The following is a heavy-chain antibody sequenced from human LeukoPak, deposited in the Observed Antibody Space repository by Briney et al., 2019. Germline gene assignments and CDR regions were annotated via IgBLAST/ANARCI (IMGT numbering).Heavy chain of an antibody. D-gene: IGHD1-7*01. CDR3: ARIRRYKWNYGDI. J-gene: IGHJ3*02. Sequence: KPSETLSLTCAVSGYSISSGYYWGWIRQPPGKGLEWIGSIYHSGSTYYNPSLKSRVTISVDTSKNQFSLKLSSVTAADTAVYYCARIRRYKWNYGDIWGQGTMVTVSS. V-gene: IGHV4-38-2*01. CDR2: IYHSGST. CDR1: GYSISSGYY.